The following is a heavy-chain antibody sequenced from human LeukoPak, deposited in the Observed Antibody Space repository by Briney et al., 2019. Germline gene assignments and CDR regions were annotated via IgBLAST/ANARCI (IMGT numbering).Heavy chain of an antibody. CDR1: GGTFSSYA. V-gene: IGHV1-69*05. J-gene: IGHJ4*02. CDR3: ARTSGYSSGEVDY. D-gene: IGHD6-19*01. Sequence: SVKVSCKASGGTFSSYAISWVRQAPGQGLEWMGGIIPIFGTANYAQKLQGRVTMTTDTSTSTAYMELRSLRSDDTAVYYCARTSGYSSGEVDYWGQGTLVTVSS. CDR2: IIPIFGTA.